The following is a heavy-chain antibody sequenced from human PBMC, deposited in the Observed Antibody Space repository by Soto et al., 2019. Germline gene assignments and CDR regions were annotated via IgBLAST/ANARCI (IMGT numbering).Heavy chain of an antibody. CDR1: GDSVSIYIAA. V-gene: IGHV6-1*01. CDR3: VRDRYSSSGWFDP. Sequence: SQTLSLTCAISGDSVSIYIAAWNWIRQSPSGGLEWLGRTYYRSRFFSDYAESVKSRIIINPDTSKNQFSLQLKSVTPEDTAVYYCVRDRYSSSGWFDPWGQGTPVTVSS. J-gene: IGHJ5*02. CDR2: TYYRSRFFS. D-gene: IGHD3-10*01.